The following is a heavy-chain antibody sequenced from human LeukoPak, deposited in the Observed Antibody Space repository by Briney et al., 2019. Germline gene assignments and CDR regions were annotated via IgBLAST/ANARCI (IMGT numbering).Heavy chain of an antibody. Sequence: GGSLRLSCAASGFTFSSYSMNWVRQAPGKGLEWVSYISNSSSTIYYADSVKGRFTISRDNAKNSLYLQMNSLRDEDTAVYYCARVEGLSYYYYYYGMDAWGQGTTVTVSS. D-gene: IGHD4/OR15-4a*01. V-gene: IGHV3-48*02. CDR3: ARVEGLSYYYYYYGMDA. CDR2: ISNSSSTI. J-gene: IGHJ6*02. CDR1: GFTFSSYS.